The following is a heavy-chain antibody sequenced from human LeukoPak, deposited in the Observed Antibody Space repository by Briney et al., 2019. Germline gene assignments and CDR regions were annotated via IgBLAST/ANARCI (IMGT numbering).Heavy chain of an antibody. J-gene: IGHJ3*02. CDR3: ARDRVGGCAFDI. D-gene: IGHD3-16*01. Sequence: GGSLRLSCAASGFTLSSYWMHWVRQAPGKGLEYVSAISENGGRTYYANSVKGRFTNSRDNSKNTLYLQMDSLRAEDMAVYYCARDRVGGCAFDIWGPGTMVTVSS. CDR1: GFTLSSYW. CDR2: ISENGGRT. V-gene: IGHV3-64*01.